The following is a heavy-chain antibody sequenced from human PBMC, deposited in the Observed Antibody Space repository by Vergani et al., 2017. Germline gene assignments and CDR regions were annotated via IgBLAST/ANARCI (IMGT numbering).Heavy chain of an antibody. D-gene: IGHD5-18*01. CDR2: VYQSGNT. CDR1: NNSISSSSHY. V-gene: IGHV4-39*01. J-gene: IGHJ4*02. CDR3: ARQSAMIISQGHFDY. Sequence: QLQLQESGPGLVRPAETLSLTCTVSNNSISSSSHYWGWIRQSPGRCLEWIGSVYQSGNTFYNPSFKSRVTISVDTSNDQFSLRLASMAAADTAMYFCARQSAMIISQGHFDYWGQGVLVTVSS.